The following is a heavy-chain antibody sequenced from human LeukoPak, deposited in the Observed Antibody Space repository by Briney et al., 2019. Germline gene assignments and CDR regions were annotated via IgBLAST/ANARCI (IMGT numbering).Heavy chain of an antibody. CDR2: IIPILGIA. CDR1: GGTFSSYT. J-gene: IGHJ3*02. V-gene: IGHV1-69*02. CDR3: ARFRETTVAPDAFDI. Sequence: SVKVSCKASGGTFSSYTISWVRQAPGQGLEWMGRIIPILGIANYAQKFQGRVTITADKSTSTAYMELSSLRSEDTAVYYCARFRETTVAPDAFDIWGQGTMVAVSS. D-gene: IGHD4-11*01.